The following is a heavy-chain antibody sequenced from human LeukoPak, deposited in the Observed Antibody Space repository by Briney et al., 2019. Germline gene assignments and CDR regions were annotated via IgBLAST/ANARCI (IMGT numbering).Heavy chain of an antibody. J-gene: IGHJ4*02. CDR2: IWYDGSNK. Sequence: GGSLRLSCAAFGFTFSSNGMNWLRQAPGKGLEWVAVIWYDGSNKYYADSVKGRFTISRDNSKNTLYLQMNSLRAEDTAVYYCARFNLGYCSGGSCYYYYFDYWGQGTLVTVSS. CDR3: ARFNLGYCSGGSCYYYYFDY. CDR1: GFTFSSNG. D-gene: IGHD2-15*01. V-gene: IGHV3-33*01.